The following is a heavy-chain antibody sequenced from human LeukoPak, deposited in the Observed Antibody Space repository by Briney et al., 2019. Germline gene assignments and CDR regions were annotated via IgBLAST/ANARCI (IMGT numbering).Heavy chain of an antibody. CDR2: IYSGDST. CDR1: GFTVSSNY. Sequence: PGGSLRLSCAASGFTVSSNYMSWVRQAPGMGLEWVSVIYSGDSTYYADSVKGRFTISRDKSKNTLYLQMDSLRAQDTAVYYCTGGVDEWELLNYFAYWSQGTLVTVSS. CDR3: TGGVDEWELLNYFAY. J-gene: IGHJ4*02. D-gene: IGHD1-26*01. V-gene: IGHV3-66*01.